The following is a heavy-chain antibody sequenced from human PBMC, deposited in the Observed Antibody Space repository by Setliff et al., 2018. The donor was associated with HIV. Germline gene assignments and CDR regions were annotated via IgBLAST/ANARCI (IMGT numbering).Heavy chain of an antibody. Sequence: GGSLRLSCAASGFTFSSYSMNWVRQAPGKGLEWVSSISSSSSYIYYADSVKGRFTISRDNAKNSLYLQMNSLRAEDTAVYYCARAGIIIDAFDIWGQGTMVTVSS. CDR2: ISSSSSYI. CDR1: GFTFSSYS. CDR3: ARAGIIIDAFDI. V-gene: IGHV3-21*01. J-gene: IGHJ3*02. D-gene: IGHD3-10*01.